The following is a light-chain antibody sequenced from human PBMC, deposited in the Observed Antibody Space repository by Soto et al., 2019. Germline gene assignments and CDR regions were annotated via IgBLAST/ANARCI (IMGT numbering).Light chain of an antibody. Sequence: QSVLTQPPSVSGAPGQRVTISCTGSRSNIGAGYDVHWYQQLPRTAPKLLIYGNSNRPSGVPDRFSGSKSGTSASLAITGLQAEDEADYYCQSYDSSLSGYVVFGGGTKVTVL. J-gene: IGLJ2*01. CDR2: GNS. V-gene: IGLV1-40*01. CDR3: QSYDSSLSGYVV. CDR1: RSNIGAGYD.